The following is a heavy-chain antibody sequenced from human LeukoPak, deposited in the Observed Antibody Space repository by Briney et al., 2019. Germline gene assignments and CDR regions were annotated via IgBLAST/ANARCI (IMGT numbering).Heavy chain of an antibody. CDR2: IYNSGTI. CDR1: GGSISGHY. Sequence: SETLSLTCTVSGGSISGHYWNWIRQPPGKGLEWIGYIYNSGTIKYNPSLESRVTISVDTSKNQFSLKLTSVTAADTALYYCARGEDFKRSRFDPWGPGTLVTVSS. V-gene: IGHV4-59*11. J-gene: IGHJ5*02. CDR3: ARGEDFKRSRFDP.